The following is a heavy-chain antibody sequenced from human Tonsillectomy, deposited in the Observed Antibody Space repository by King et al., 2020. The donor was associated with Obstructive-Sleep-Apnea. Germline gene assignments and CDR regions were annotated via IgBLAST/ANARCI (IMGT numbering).Heavy chain of an antibody. CDR1: GFTFSSYW. Sequence: VQLVESGGGLVQPGGSLRLSCAASGFTFSSYWMHWVRQAPGKGLVWVSRINSDGSTTTYADSVKGRLTISRDNAKNTLHLQMSSLGAEDTAVYFCARDRDCRSTSCFFGMDVWGQGTTVTVSS. CDR3: ARDRDCRSTSCFFGMDV. D-gene: IGHD2-2*01. CDR2: INSDGSTT. J-gene: IGHJ6*02. V-gene: IGHV3-74*01.